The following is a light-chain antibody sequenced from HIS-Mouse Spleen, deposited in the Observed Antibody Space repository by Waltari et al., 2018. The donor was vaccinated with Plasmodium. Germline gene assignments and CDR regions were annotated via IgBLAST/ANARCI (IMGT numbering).Light chain of an antibody. V-gene: IGKV3-15*01. CDR2: GAS. CDR3: QQYNNPRTT. Sequence: EIVMTQSPATLSVSPGERATLSCRASPSVSSNLAWYQQKPGQAPRLLISGASTRATGIPARFSGSGSGTEFTLTISSLQSEDFAVYYCQQYNNPRTTFGQGTKLEIK. J-gene: IGKJ2*01. CDR1: PSVSSN.